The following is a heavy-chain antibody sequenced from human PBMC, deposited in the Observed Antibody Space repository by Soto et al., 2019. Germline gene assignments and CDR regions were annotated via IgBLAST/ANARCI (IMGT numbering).Heavy chain of an antibody. J-gene: IGHJ4*02. CDR2: ISYDGSNK. CDR3: AKDSVPNYGDYVGFDY. D-gene: IGHD4-17*01. V-gene: IGHV3-30*18. CDR1: GFTFSSYG. Sequence: GGSLRLSCAASGFTFSSYGMHWVRQAPGKGLEWVAVISYDGSNKYYADSVKGRFTISRDNSKNTLYLQMNSLRAEDTAVYYCAKDSVPNYGDYVGFDYWGQGTLVTVSS.